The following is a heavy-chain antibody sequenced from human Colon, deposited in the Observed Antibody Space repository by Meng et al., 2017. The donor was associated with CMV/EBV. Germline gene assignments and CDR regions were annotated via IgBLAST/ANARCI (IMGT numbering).Heavy chain of an antibody. D-gene: IGHD2-2*03. Sequence: GESLKISCAASGFLFSNYGMHWVRQAPGKGLEWVSAISGSGGSTYYADSVKGRFTISRDNSKNTLYLQMNSLRAEDTAVYYCAKGVGYCSSTSCSIFDYWGQGTLVTVSS. CDR3: AKGVGYCSSTSCSIFDY. CDR2: ISGSGGST. CDR1: GFLFSNYG. J-gene: IGHJ4*02. V-gene: IGHV3-23*01.